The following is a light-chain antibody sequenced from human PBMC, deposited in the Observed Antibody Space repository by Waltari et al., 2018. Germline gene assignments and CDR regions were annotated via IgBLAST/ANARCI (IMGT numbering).Light chain of an antibody. J-gene: IGLJ3*02. CDR2: KVI. CDR1: SSDVGFYNL. Sequence: QSALTQPASVSGSPGQSITISCTGTSSDVGFYNLVSWYQQHPDEAPKLIVYKVIERPSGVSNRFSGSKSGNTASLTISGLQAEDEGDYYCCSYAGRNIWVFGGGTKLTVV. CDR3: CSYAGRNIWV. V-gene: IGLV2-23*02.